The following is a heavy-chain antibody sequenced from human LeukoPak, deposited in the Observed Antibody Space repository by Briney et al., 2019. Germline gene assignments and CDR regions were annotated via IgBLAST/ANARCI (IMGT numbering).Heavy chain of an antibody. V-gene: IGHV4-4*02. CDR1: GGSISSSNW. CDR3: ARDKYVPAATHYYYYYGMDV. J-gene: IGHJ6*02. D-gene: IGHD2-2*01. CDR2: IYHSGST. Sequence: SETLSLTCAVSGGSISSSNWWSWVRQPPGKGLEWIGEIYHSGSTNYNPSLKSRVTISVDTSKNQFSLKLSSVTAADTAVYYCARDKYVPAATHYYYYYGMDVWGQGTTVTVSS.